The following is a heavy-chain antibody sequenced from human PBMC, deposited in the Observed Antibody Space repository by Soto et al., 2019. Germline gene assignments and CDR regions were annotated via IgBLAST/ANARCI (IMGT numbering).Heavy chain of an antibody. D-gene: IGHD1-26*01. V-gene: IGHV5-10-1*01. CDR3: ARHGMGEYYFDY. CDR1: GYSFTSYW. Sequence: HGESLKISCKGSGYSFTSYWISWVRQMPGKGLEWMGRIDPSDSYTNYSPSFQGHVTISADKSISTAYLQWSSLKASDTAMYYCARHGMGEYYFDYWGQGTLVTVSS. CDR2: IDPSDSYT. J-gene: IGHJ4*02.